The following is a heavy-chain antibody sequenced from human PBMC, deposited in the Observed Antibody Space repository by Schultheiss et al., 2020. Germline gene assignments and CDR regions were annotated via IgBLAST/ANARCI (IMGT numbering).Heavy chain of an antibody. CDR3: AKIGYIAYCGGDCYSDY. Sequence: GESLKISCAASGFTFSSYSMNWVRQASGKGLEWVSSISSSSSYIYYADSVKGRFTISRDNAKNSLYLQMNSLRAEDTAVYYCAKIGYIAYCGGDCYSDYWGQGTLVTVSS. V-gene: IGHV3-21*01. J-gene: IGHJ4*02. CDR2: ISSSSSYI. D-gene: IGHD2-21*02. CDR1: GFTFSSYS.